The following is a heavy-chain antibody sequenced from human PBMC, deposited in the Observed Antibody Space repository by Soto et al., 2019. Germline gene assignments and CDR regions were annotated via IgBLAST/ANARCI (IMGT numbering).Heavy chain of an antibody. D-gene: IGHD2-2*01. J-gene: IGHJ6*03. Sequence: HPGGSLRLSCAASGFTFSSYSMSWVRQAPGKGLEWVSNISGSGSKKYYVDSVKGRFTISRDNAKNSLYLQMNSLRAEDTAVYYCARGIVVVPAAPYYYYYYYMDVWGKGTTVTVSS. CDR2: ISGSGSKK. V-gene: IGHV3-48*04. CDR1: GFTFSSYS. CDR3: ARGIVVVPAAPYYYYYYYMDV.